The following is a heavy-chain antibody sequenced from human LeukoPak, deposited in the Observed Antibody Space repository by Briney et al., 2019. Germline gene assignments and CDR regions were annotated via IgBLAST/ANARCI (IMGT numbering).Heavy chain of an antibody. CDR2: INPSGGST. D-gene: IGHD3-22*01. Sequence: ASVKVSCKASGYTFTSYYMHWVRQAPGQGLEWMGIINPSGGSTSYAQKFQGRVTMTRDTSTSTVYMELSSLRSEDTAVYYCARVQLPRPTTDDSSGWDAFDIWGQGTMVTVSS. V-gene: IGHV1-46*01. CDR3: ARVQLPRPTTDDSSGWDAFDI. J-gene: IGHJ3*02. CDR1: GYTFTSYY.